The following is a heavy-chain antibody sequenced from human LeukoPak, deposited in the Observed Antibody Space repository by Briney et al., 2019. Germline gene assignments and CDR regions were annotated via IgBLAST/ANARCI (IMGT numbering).Heavy chain of an antibody. CDR1: GFTFSSYA. Sequence: SGGSLRLSCAASGFTFSSYAMSWVRQAPGKGLEWVSAISGSGGSTYYADSVKGRFTISRDNSKNTLYLQMNSLRAEDTAVYYCAKGKQRFGDLIDYWGQGTLVTVSS. CDR2: ISGSGGST. CDR3: AKGKQRFGDLIDY. J-gene: IGHJ4*02. V-gene: IGHV3-23*01. D-gene: IGHD3-10*01.